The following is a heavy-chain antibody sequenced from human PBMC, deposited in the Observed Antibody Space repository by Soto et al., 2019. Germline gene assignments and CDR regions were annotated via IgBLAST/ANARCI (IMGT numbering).Heavy chain of an antibody. D-gene: IGHD2-2*01. CDR1: GGSISSYY. CDR3: ARYGGYCSSTSCYLAEYFQH. Sequence: SETLSLTCTVSGGSISSYYWSWIRQPPGKGLEWIGYIYYSGSTNYNPSLKSRVTISVDTSKNQFSLKLSSVTAADTAVYYCARYGGYCSSTSCYLAEYFQHWGQGTLVTVSS. J-gene: IGHJ1*01. CDR2: IYYSGST. V-gene: IGHV4-59*08.